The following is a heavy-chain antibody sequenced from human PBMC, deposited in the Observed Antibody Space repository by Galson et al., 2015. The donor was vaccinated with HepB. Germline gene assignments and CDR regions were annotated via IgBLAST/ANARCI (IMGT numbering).Heavy chain of an antibody. CDR1: GFSFSTTGVS. V-gene: IGHV2-5*02. Sequence: PALVKPTQTLTLTCTFSGFSFSTTGVSVGWIRQPPGKALEWVGLVNWDDDKRYSPSLKNRLTITKDTSKNQVVLTMTNMDPVDTATYYCAYRGGYYFSSWGQG. CDR3: AYRGGYYFSS. D-gene: IGHD3-16*01. J-gene: IGHJ4*02. CDR2: VNWDDDK.